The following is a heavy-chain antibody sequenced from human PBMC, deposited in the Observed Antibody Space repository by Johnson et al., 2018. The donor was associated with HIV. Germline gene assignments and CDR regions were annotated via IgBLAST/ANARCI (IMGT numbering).Heavy chain of an antibody. J-gene: IGHJ3*01. CDR2: TSFDERGK. V-gene: IGHV3-30*19. CDR3: ARDGAIAGAATEALDL. CDR1: RFTFSSYG. Sequence: QMLLVESGGGVVQPGGSLRLSCAASRFTFSSYGMHWVRQAPGKGLEWVATTSFDERGKHYTDSVKGRFTISRDNSKNALYLQLNSLRPEDTAVYYCARDGAIAGAATEALDLWGQGTMVIVSS. D-gene: IGHD1-26*01.